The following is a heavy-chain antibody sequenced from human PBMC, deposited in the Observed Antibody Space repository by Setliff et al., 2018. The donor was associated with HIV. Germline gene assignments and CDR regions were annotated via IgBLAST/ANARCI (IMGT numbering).Heavy chain of an antibody. V-gene: IGHV3-23*01. CDR1: GFTFSSYA. Sequence: PGGSLRLSCTASGFTFSSYAMSWVRQAPGKGLEWVSAISGSGGSTYYADSVKGRFTISRDNSKNTLYLQMNSLRAEDTAVYYCAKDHLVVVPADNDWFDPWGQGTLVTV. CDR2: ISGSGGST. CDR3: AKDHLVVVPADNDWFDP. J-gene: IGHJ5*02. D-gene: IGHD2-2*01.